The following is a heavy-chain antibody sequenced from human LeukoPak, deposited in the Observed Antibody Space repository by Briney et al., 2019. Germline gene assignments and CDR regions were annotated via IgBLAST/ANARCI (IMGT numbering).Heavy chain of an antibody. CDR2: IDPSDSYT. CDR1: GYSFTSYW. CDR3: ARQDDSSGYYYETMPGY. J-gene: IGHJ4*02. D-gene: IGHD3-22*01. Sequence: GESLKISCKGSGYSFTSYWINWVRQMPGKGLEWMGRIDPSDSYTNYSPSFQGHVTISADKSISTAYLQWSSLKASDTAMYYCARQDDSSGYYYETMPGYWGQGTLVTVSS. V-gene: IGHV5-10-1*01.